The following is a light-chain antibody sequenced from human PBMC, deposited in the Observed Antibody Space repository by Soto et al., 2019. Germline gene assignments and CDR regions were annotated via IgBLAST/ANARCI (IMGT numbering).Light chain of an antibody. CDR2: DND. V-gene: IGLV1-40*01. J-gene: IGLJ2*01. CDR1: STNVGAGFY. CDR3: QSYDNSLSGVV. Sequence: QSVLTQPPSVSGAPGQRIIISCTGSSTNVGAGFYVHWYQHLPGKAPKLLVYDNDNRPSGLPARFSDSRSGTSASLAITSLHADDEADYYCQSYDNSLSGVVFGGGTKVTVL.